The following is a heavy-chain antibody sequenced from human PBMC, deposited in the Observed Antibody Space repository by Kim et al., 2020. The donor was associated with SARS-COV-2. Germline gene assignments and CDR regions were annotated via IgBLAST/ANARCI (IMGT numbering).Heavy chain of an antibody. D-gene: IGHD5-12*01. CDR1: GFTFSDYY. J-gene: IGHJ2*01. CDR3: ARGEAPGWLHWYFDL. V-gene: IGHV3-11*01. CDR2: ISSSGSTI. Sequence: GGSLRLSCAASGFTFSDYYMSWIRQAPGKGLEWVSYISSSGSTIYYADSVKGRFTISRDNAKNSLYLQMNSLRAEDTAVYYCARGEAPGWLHWYFDLWGRGTLVTVSS.